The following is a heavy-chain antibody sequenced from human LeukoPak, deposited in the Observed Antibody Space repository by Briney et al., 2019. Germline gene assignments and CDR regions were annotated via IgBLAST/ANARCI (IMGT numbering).Heavy chain of an antibody. D-gene: IGHD3-10*01. Sequence: SETLSLTCSVSGGSVGSSSYYWGWIRQSPGEGLEWIGNIYYGGSIYYNPSLKSRVTISVDKSNNQFSLNLTSVTAADTALYYCARVGISDLRFGEGYYYYYYMDVWGKGTTVTVSS. CDR2: IYYGGSI. CDR1: GGSVGSSSYY. CDR3: ARVGISDLRFGEGYYYYYYMDV. V-gene: IGHV4-39*07. J-gene: IGHJ6*03.